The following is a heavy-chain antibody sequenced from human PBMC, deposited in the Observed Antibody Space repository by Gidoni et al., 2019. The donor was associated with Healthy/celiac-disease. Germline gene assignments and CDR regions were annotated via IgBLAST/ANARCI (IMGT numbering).Heavy chain of an antibody. Sequence: EVQLVESGGGLVQPGGSLRPSCAASGFTFSSYWMRWVRQAPGQGLEGVANIKQDGSEKYYVDSVKGRFTISRDNAKNSLYLQMNSLRAEDTAVYYCARVDAGTSTFDYWGQGTLVTVSS. CDR3: ARVDAGTSTFDY. CDR2: IKQDGSEK. CDR1: GFTFSSYW. V-gene: IGHV3-7*01. J-gene: IGHJ4*02. D-gene: IGHD5-18*01.